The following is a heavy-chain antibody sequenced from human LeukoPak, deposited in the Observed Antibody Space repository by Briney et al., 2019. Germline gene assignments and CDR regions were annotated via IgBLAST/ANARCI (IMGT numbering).Heavy chain of an antibody. CDR2: ISGSGGST. V-gene: IGHV3-23*01. CDR3: AKDYTGALIVVAHDY. D-gene: IGHD2-15*01. CDR1: GFTFSNSA. J-gene: IGHJ4*02. Sequence: PGGSLRLSCAASGFTFSNSAMSWVRQAPGKGLEWVSAISGSGGSTLYADSVKGRFTISRDNSKSTLYLQMNSLRAEDTAVYYCAKDYTGALIVVAHDYWGQGTLVTVSS.